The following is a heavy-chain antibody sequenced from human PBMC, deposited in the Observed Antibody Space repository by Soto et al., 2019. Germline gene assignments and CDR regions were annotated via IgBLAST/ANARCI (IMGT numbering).Heavy chain of an antibody. CDR1: GFSFSDYF. CDR2: INPSGDTT. J-gene: IGHJ4*02. Sequence: ASVKFSCKASGFSFSDYFMHWVRQAPGQGLEWMGIINPSGDTTNYAQKFQGRVTITADTSTSTAYMELSSLRSEDTAVYYCAREGRLTGTDGFDYWGQGTLVTVSS. CDR3: AREGRLTGTDGFDY. V-gene: IGHV1-46*01. D-gene: IGHD1-20*01.